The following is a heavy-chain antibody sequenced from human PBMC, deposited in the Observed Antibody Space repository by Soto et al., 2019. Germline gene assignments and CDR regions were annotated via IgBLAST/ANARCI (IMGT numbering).Heavy chain of an antibody. J-gene: IGHJ4*02. Sequence: QVQLQESGPGLVKPSQTLSLTCTVSGGSISSGGYYWSWIRQHPGKGLEWIGYIYYSGSTYYNPSLKSRVTISVDTSKNQCSLKLSSVTAADTAVYYCARVWDGYAFGRYYCDYWGQGTLVTVSS. D-gene: IGHD5-12*01. CDR3: ARVWDGYAFGRYYCDY. V-gene: IGHV4-31*03. CDR2: IYYSGST. CDR1: GGSISSGGYY.